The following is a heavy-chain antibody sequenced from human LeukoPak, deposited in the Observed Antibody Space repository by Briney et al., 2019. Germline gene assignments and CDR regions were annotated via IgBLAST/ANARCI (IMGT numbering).Heavy chain of an antibody. V-gene: IGHV1-2*06. CDR1: GYTFIAWH. CDR3: AREATFYYDADGSGVPNWFDP. Sequence: GASVKVSCKASGYTFIAWHLHWVRRAPGQRFEWMGRINTERGETNYAQNFQGRVAMTSDTSITTAYMELSGLTPDDTAVYYCAREATFYYDADGSGVPNWFDPWGQGTLVTVSS. J-gene: IGHJ5*02. CDR2: INTERGET. D-gene: IGHD3-22*01.